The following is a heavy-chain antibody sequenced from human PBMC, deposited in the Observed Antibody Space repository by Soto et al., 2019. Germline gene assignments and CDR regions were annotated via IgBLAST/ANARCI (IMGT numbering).Heavy chain of an antibody. D-gene: IGHD2-15*01. CDR1: GPSISSDNFV. CDR3: AREVKSAAASDAFAI. V-gene: IGHV4-31*03. CDR2: IDYIGRA. J-gene: IGHJ3*02. Sequence: LSLACTVPGPSISSDNFVWIWLLHHPGKGLEWIGYIDYIGRAYHNPSLKSRVTTSVDTSKNQFSLRLSSVTVADTATYYCAREVKSAAASDAFAIWGQGTVVTVSS.